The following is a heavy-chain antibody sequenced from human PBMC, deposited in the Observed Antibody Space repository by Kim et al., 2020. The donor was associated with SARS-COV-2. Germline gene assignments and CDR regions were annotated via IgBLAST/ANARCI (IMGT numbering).Heavy chain of an antibody. CDR1: GFTFSSYS. CDR2: ISSSSSYI. V-gene: IGHV3-21*01. Sequence: GGSLRLSCAASGFTFSSYSMNWVRQAPGKGLEWVSSISSSSSYIYYADSVKGRFTISRDNAKNSLYLQMNSLRAEDTAVYYCARDMVGELSGWYGIGYFQHWGQGTLVTVSS. D-gene: IGHD6-19*01. CDR3: ARDMVGELSGWYGIGYFQH. J-gene: IGHJ1*01.